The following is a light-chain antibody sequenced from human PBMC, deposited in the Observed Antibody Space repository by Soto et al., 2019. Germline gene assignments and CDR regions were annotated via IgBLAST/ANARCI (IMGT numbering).Light chain of an antibody. CDR2: DVS. CDR3: CSYAGSYTYWV. Sequence: QSVLTQPRSVSGSPGQSVTISCTGTSSDVGGYNYVSWYQQHPGKAPKLMIYDVSKRPSGVPDRFSGSKSGNTASLTISGLQAEYEADYYCCSYAGSYTYWVFGGGTKVTVL. V-gene: IGLV2-11*01. CDR1: SSDVGGYNY. J-gene: IGLJ3*02.